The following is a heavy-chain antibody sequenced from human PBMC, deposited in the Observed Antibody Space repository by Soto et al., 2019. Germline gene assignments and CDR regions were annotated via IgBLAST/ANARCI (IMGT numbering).Heavy chain of an antibody. CDR2: IYYTGST. D-gene: IGHD3-9*01. V-gene: IGHV4-59*08. J-gene: IGHJ6*02. Sequence: SETLSLTCTVSGGSSSSYYWSWIRQPPGKGLEWIGYIYYTGSTNYNPSFKSRVTISIDTSKNQFSLKLSSVTAADTAVYHCARQPHDIVTGQYNYGMDVWGQGTTVT. CDR1: GGSSSSYY. CDR3: ARQPHDIVTGQYNYGMDV.